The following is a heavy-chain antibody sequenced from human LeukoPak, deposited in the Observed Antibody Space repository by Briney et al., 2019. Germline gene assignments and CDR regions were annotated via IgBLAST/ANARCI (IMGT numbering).Heavy chain of an antibody. CDR1: GFTFSSYG. CDR2: IRYDGSNK. Sequence: PGGSLRLSCAASGFTFSSYGMHWVRQAPGKGLEWVAFIRYDGSNKYYADSVKGRFTISRDNSKNTLYLQMNSLRAEDTAVYYCAKREADRSRRRGNYYYYMDVWGKGTTVTISS. V-gene: IGHV3-30*02. J-gene: IGHJ6*03. D-gene: IGHD3-16*01. CDR3: AKREADRSRRRGNYYYYMDV.